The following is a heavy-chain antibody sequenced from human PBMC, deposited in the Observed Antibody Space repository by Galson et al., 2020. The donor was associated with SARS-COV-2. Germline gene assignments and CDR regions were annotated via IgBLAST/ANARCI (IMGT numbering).Heavy chain of an antibody. D-gene: IGHD3-22*01. Sequence: ASVKVSSKASGYTFTGYYSHWVRQAPGQGLEWVGWISPNSGGPNYAQKFQGRVTMTRDTSISTAYMELSRLRSDDTAVYYCARVPINQYDDSGYYYYFDYWGQGTLVTVSS. J-gene: IGHJ4*02. CDR1: GYTFTGYY. CDR2: ISPNSGGP. CDR3: ARVPINQYDDSGYYYYFDY. V-gene: IGHV1-2*02.